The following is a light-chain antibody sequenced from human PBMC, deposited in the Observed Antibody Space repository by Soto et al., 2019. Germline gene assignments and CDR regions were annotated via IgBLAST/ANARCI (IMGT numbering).Light chain of an antibody. CDR2: GAS. CDR3: QQYNSYSPRT. Sequence: PSSLSASVGERVTITCRASQSISSYLNWYQQKPGKAPKLLIYGASSRATGIPDRFSGSGSGTDFTLTISSLQPDDFATYYCQQYNSYSPRTFGQGTKVDIK. J-gene: IGKJ1*01. CDR1: QSISSY. V-gene: IGKV1-5*01.